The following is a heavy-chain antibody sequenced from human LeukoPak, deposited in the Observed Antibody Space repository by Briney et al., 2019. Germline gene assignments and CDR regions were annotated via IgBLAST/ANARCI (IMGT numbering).Heavy chain of an antibody. CDR1: GGSFSGYY. V-gene: IGHV4-34*01. CDR3: ARRGILGLYY. D-gene: IGHD1-14*01. CDR2: INHSGST. Sequence: SETLSLTCAVYGGSFSGYYWSWIRQPPGKGLEWIGEINHSGSTNYNPSLNSRVTISVDTSKNQFSLKLSSVTAADTAVYYCARRGILGLYYWGQGTLVTVSS. J-gene: IGHJ4*02.